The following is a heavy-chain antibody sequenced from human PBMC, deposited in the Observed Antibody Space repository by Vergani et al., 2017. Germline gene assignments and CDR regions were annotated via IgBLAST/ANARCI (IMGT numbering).Heavy chain of an antibody. Sequence: QVKLQESGPGLVKPSETLSLTCTVSGTSVNSYYWSWIRQPPGKGLEWMGYVSFRGDTLYDPSVKGRMTISLNTSSNQFSLYLTSVTAADTAVYYCARHGGSVNFYHLFDSWGQGTLVTVSS. CDR3: ARHGGSVNFYHLFDS. V-gene: IGHV4-59*02. CDR2: VSFRGDT. D-gene: IGHD3-10*01. J-gene: IGHJ4*02. CDR1: GTSVNSYY.